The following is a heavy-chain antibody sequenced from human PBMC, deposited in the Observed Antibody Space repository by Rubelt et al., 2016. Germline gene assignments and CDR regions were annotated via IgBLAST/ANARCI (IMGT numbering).Heavy chain of an antibody. CDR3: VKERCTDTSCFFDL. Sequence: EVQLVESGGGLVQPGGSLRLSCAASGFTFSSYDMNWVRQAPGKGLEWVSLISGDGSNTFYADSVRGRFTISRDDSRFILFLEMNTLRGDDTAVYYCVKERCTDTSCFFDLWGQGAMVSVSS. V-gene: IGHV3-48*03. D-gene: IGHD2-2*01. J-gene: IGHJ4*02. CDR2: ISGDGSNT. CDR1: GFTFSSYD.